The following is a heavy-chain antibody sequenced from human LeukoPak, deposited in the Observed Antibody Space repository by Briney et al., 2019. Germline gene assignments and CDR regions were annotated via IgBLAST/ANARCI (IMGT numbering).Heavy chain of an antibody. Sequence: SETLSLTCTVSGGSISSYYWSWIRQPPGKGLEWIGYIYYSASTNYNLSLKSRVTISVDTSKNQFSLKLSSVTAADTAVYYCARGQSITIFGVVTNYDMDVWGKGTTVTVSS. CDR2: IYYSAST. V-gene: IGHV4-59*08. CDR1: GGSISSYY. D-gene: IGHD3-3*01. CDR3: ARGQSITIFGVVTNYDMDV. J-gene: IGHJ6*03.